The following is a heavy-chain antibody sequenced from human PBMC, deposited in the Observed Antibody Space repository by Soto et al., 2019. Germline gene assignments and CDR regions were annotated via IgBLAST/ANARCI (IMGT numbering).Heavy chain of an antibody. CDR1: GDSISGSPYY. CDR3: ARLQTAVPHY. Sequence: QVQLQESGPGLVMPSETLSLTCTVSGDSISGSPYYWGWIRQPPGKRLEWIGSIFYDGYTVYTPSRXXRVTISVDTSKNQFSLKLTSVAAADTATYFCARLQTAVPHYWGQGILVTVSS. V-gene: IGHV4-39*01. J-gene: IGHJ4*02. CDR2: IFYDGYT. D-gene: IGHD6-13*01.